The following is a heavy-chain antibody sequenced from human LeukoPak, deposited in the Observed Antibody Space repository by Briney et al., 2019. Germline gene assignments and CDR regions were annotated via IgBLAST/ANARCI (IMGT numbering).Heavy chain of an antibody. Sequence: PGGSLRLSCAASGFTFSSYSMNWVRQTPGKGLEYVPVISSNGGSTYYANSVKGRFTISRDNSKNTLYLQMGSLRAEDMAVYYCARGLVLGAFDIWGQGRMVTVSS. J-gene: IGHJ3*02. CDR3: ARGLVLGAFDI. CDR1: GFTFSSYS. D-gene: IGHD2-15*01. V-gene: IGHV3-64*01. CDR2: ISSNGGST.